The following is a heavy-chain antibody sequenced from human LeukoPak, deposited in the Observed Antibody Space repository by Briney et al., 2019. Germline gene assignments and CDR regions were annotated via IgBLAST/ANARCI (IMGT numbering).Heavy chain of an antibody. CDR3: ARAALYYYGMDV. V-gene: IGHV1-8*01. CDR2: MNPNSGNT. J-gene: IGHJ6*02. Sequence: ASVKVSCKASGYTFTSYDINWVRQATGQGLEWMGWMNPNSGNTGYAQKFQGRVTMTRNTSISTAYIELSSLRSEDTAVYYCARAALYYYGMDVWGQGTTVTVSS. CDR1: GYTFTSYD. D-gene: IGHD6-25*01.